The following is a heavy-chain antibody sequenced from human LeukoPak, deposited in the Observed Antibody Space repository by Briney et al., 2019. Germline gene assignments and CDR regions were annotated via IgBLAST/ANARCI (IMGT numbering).Heavy chain of an antibody. V-gene: IGHV1-24*01. CDR1: GYTLTELS. D-gene: IGHD3-22*01. CDR3: ATSDDSSAYPEYFQH. J-gene: IGHJ1*01. CDR2: FDPEDGET. Sequence: ASVKVSCKVSGYTLTELSMHWVRQAPGKGLEWMGGFDPEDGETIYAQKFQGRVTMTEDTSTDTAYMELSSLRSEDTAVYYCATSDDSSAYPEYFQHWGQGTLVTVSS.